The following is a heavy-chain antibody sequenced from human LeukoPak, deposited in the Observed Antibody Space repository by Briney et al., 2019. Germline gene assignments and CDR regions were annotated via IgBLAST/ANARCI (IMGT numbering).Heavy chain of an antibody. V-gene: IGHV5-51*01. CDR3: ARQARTLFGVVIPIDP. D-gene: IGHD3-3*01. Sequence: GESLQISCKGSGYSFTSYWIGWVRQLPGKGLEWMGIIYPGDSDTRYSPSFQGQVTISADKSISTAYLQWSSLKASDTAMYYCARQARTLFGVVIPIDPWGQGTLVTVSS. CDR1: GYSFTSYW. CDR2: IYPGDSDT. J-gene: IGHJ5*02.